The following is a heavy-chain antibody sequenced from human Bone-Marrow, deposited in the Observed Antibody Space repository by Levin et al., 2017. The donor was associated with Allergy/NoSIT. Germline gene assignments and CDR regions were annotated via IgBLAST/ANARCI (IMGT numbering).Heavy chain of an antibody. V-gene: IGHV3-30*18. CDR2: ISYDGSNK. J-gene: IGHJ6*02. CDR3: AKDPQYCSSTSCYIYYYYGMDV. D-gene: IGHD2-2*02. Sequence: GESLKISCAASVFTFSSYGMHWVRQAPGKGLEWVAVISYDGSNKYYADSVKGRFTISRDNSKNTLYLQMNSLRAEDTAVYYCAKDPQYCSSTSCYIYYYYGMDVWGQGTTVTVSS. CDR1: VFTFSSYG.